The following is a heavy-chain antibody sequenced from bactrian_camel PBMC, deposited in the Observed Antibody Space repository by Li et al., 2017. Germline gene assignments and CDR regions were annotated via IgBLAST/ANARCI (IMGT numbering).Heavy chain of an antibody. CDR3: ARAPYGGSCDSWLYRADPSTY. J-gene: IGHJ4*01. D-gene: IGHD6*01. V-gene: IGHV3S19*01. Sequence: VQLVESGGGRVRPGESLRLSCQTSGFVLKEYWMSWVRQAPGKGLEWVSSIYTGGGSTYYADSVKGRFTISRDNAKNKVYLQLNSLKPEDTAMYYCARAPYGGSCDSWLYRADPSTYRGQGTQVTVS. CDR2: IYTGGGST. CDR1: GFVLKEYW.